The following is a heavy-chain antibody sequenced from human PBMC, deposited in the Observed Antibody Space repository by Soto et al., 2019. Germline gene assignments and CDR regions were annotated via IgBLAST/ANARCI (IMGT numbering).Heavy chain of an antibody. J-gene: IGHJ6*02. D-gene: IGHD6-19*01. CDR1: GFTFSTNG. V-gene: IGHV3-33*01. Sequence: QVQLVESGGGVVQPGRSLRLSCAASGFTFSTNGMHWVRQAPGKGLEWVAVIWYDGSNKYYADSVKGRFTISRDNSKNMLYMQMNSLRAEDTAVYHCARGGYSAGWTYGMDVWGQGTTVTVS. CDR2: IWYDGSNK. CDR3: ARGGYSAGWTYGMDV.